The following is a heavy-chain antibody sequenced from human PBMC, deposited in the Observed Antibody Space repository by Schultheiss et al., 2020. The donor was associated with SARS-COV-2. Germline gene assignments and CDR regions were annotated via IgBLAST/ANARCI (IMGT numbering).Heavy chain of an antibody. CDR2: ISGSGGST. CDR1: GFTFSSYS. CDR3: AKRSSSWYSEGWFDP. V-gene: IGHV3-23*01. Sequence: GESLKISCAASGFTFSSYSMNWVRQAPGKGLEWVSSISGSGGSTYYADSVKGRFTISRDNSKNTLYLQMNSLRAEDTAVYYCAKRSSSWYSEGWFDPWGQGTLVTVSS. D-gene: IGHD6-13*01. J-gene: IGHJ5*02.